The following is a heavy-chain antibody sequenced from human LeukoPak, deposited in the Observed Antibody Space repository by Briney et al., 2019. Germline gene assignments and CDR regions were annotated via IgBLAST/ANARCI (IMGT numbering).Heavy chain of an antibody. CDR2: IYHSGST. CDR1: GGSISSGGYS. CDR3: AREEELGAVSDY. D-gene: IGHD1-26*01. Sequence: PSETLSLTCTVSGGSISSGGYSWSWIRQPPGKGLEWIGYIYHSGSTYYNPSLKSRVTISVDRSKNQFSLKLSSVTAADTAVYYCAREEELGAVSDYWGQGTLVTVSS. J-gene: IGHJ4*02. V-gene: IGHV4-30-2*01.